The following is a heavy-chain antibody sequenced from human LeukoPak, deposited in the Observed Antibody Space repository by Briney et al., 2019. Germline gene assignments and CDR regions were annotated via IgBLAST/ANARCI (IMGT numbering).Heavy chain of an antibody. Sequence: GGSLRLSCAASGFTFSNYAMSWARQAPGKGLEWVSSISSSGGSTFYADSVKGRFTISRDNAKNTLYLQMNSLRAEDTAVYYCARGRAGNYYNHNDYWGQGTLVTVSS. J-gene: IGHJ4*01. V-gene: IGHV3-23*01. D-gene: IGHD3-10*01. CDR1: GFTFSNYA. CDR2: ISSSGGST. CDR3: ARGRAGNYYNHNDY.